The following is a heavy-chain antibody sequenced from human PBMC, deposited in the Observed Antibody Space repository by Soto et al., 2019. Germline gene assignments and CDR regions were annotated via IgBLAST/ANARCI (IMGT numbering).Heavy chain of an antibody. CDR1: GFTFSSYW. J-gene: IGHJ6*02. CDR2: IKQDGSEK. D-gene: IGHD6-13*01. CDR3: ARDGADIAAAGTGDYYYYGMDV. Sequence: GGSLRLSCAASGFTFSSYWMSWVRQAPGKGLEWVANIKQDGSEKYYVDSVKGRFTISRDNAKNSLYLQMNSLRAEDTAVXYCARDGADIAAAGTGDYYYYGMDVWGQGTTVTVSS. V-gene: IGHV3-7*05.